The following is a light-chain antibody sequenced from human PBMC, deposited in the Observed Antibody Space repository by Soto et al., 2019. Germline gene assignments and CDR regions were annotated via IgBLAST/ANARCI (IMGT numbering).Light chain of an antibody. CDR3: QQRSNWWT. Sequence: EIVLTQSPATLSFSPGGRATLSCRASQSVSSCLAWYQQKPGQAPRLLIYDASNRATGIPARFSGSGSGTDFTLTISSLEPEDFAVYYCQQRSNWWTFGQGTKVDIK. CDR2: DAS. J-gene: IGKJ1*01. CDR1: QSVSSC. V-gene: IGKV3-11*01.